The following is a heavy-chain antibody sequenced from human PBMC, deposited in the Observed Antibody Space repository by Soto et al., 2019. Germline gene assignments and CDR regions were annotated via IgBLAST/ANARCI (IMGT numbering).Heavy chain of an antibody. Sequence: GGALRLSCGASGFTFSSYSMNWVRQAPGKGLEWISHISASSRTLFYADSVKGRFTISRDKAKKSLYLQMNSLRAEDTAVYYCASSYYDSGASHSSSGMDVWDQGTTVTVSS. CDR1: GFTFSSYS. D-gene: IGHD3-22*01. V-gene: IGHV3-48*01. CDR2: ISASSRTL. CDR3: ASSYYDSGASHSSSGMDV. J-gene: IGHJ6*02.